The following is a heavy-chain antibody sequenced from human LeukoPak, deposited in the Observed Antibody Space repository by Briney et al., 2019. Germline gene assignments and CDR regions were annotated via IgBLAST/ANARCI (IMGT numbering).Heavy chain of an antibody. V-gene: IGHV4-59*01. J-gene: IGHJ3*02. CDR2: IYYSGST. CDR1: GGSISSYH. CDR3: ARGLPAFDI. Sequence: SETLSLTCTVSGGSISSYHWSWIRQPPGKGLEWIGYIYYSGSTNYNPSLKSRVTISVDTSKNQFSLKVSSVTAADTAVYYRARGLPAFDIWGQGTMVTVSS.